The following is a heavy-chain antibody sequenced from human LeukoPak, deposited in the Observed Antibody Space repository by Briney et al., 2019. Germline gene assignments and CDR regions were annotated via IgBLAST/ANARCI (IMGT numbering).Heavy chain of an antibody. V-gene: IGHV1-69*02. D-gene: IGHD6-13*01. Sequence: SVKVSCKASGGTFSSYTISWVRQAPGQGLEWMGRIIPILGIANYAQKFQGRVTITADKSTSTAYMELSSLRSEDTAVYYFARALVEGSSWYGGFDDWGQGTLVTGTS. CDR3: ARALVEGSSWYGGFDD. CDR1: GGTFSSYT. CDR2: IIPILGIA. J-gene: IGHJ4*02.